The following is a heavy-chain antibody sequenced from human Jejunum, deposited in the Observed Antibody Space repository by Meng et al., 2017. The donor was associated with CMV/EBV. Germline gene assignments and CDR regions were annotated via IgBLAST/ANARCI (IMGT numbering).Heavy chain of an antibody. D-gene: IGHD2-2*01. CDR3: ARMPSNTIDY. Sequence: TCSVYGGSLSSSAYYGSWIRQPPGKGLEWIGEINHSGIANYIPSLKSRVTMSMDTSKNQFSLKLRSVTAADTAIYFCARMPSNTIDYWGQGSLVTVSS. CDR2: INHSGIA. V-gene: IGHV4-34*01. CDR1: GGSLSSSAYY. J-gene: IGHJ4*02.